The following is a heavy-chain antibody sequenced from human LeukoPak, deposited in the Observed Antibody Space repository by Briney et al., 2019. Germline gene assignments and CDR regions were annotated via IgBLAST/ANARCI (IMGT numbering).Heavy chain of an antibody. D-gene: IGHD3-10*01. CDR3: ARASGSYGLIFDY. CDR1: GGSISSYY. CDR2: IYYSGST. Sequence: PSETLSLTCTVSGGSISSYYWSWIRQPPGKGLEWIGYIYYSGSTNYNPSLKSRVTISVDTSKNQFSLKLSSVTAADTAVYYCARASGSYGLIFDYWGQGTLVTVSS. V-gene: IGHV4-59*01. J-gene: IGHJ4*02.